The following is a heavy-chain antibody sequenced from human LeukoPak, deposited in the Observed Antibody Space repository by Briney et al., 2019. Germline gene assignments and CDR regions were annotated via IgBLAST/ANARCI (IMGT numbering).Heavy chain of an antibody. CDR1: AFTFSDYY. Sequence: PGGSLRLSCAASAFTFSDYYMTWIRQAPGKGLEWVSYISTTGSSGSTIYYADSVKGRFTISRDNANNSLYLQMNNLRAEDTAVYYCARRRDYFVSWGQGTLVTVSS. CDR3: ARRRDYFVS. V-gene: IGHV3-11*01. J-gene: IGHJ4*02. CDR2: ISTTGSSGSTI.